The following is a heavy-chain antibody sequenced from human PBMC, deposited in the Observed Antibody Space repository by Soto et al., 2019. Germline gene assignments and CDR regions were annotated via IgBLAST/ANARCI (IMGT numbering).Heavy chain of an antibody. D-gene: IGHD4-17*01. V-gene: IGHV5-51*01. CDR1: GFTFTNYW. Sequence: PGESLKISCETSGFTFTNYWIVWVRQVPGKGLEWMGLIYPADSDTRDNPSFQGQVTISADTSTNTAFLHWSSLSASDSATYFCARTGRSGLRWLDFFDPWGQGTLVTVSS. CDR3: ARTGRSGLRWLDFFDP. CDR2: IYPADSDT. J-gene: IGHJ5*02.